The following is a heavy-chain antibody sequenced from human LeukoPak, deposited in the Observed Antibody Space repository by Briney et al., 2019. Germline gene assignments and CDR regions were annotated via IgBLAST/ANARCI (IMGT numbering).Heavy chain of an antibody. D-gene: IGHD6-6*01. Sequence: GGSLRLSCAASGFTFSSYWMSGVRQAPGKGLEWVANIKQDGSEKYYVDSVKGRFTISRDNAKNSLYLQMNSLRAEDTAVYYCARDNLRKSSSSVWFDPWGQGTLVTVSS. V-gene: IGHV3-7*01. CDR1: GFTFSSYW. CDR3: ARDNLRKSSSSVWFDP. J-gene: IGHJ5*02. CDR2: IKQDGSEK.